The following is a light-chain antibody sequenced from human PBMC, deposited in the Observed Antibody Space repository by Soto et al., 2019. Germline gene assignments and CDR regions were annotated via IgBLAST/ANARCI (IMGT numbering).Light chain of an antibody. CDR1: QSIGNY. CDR3: QQSYSSLLT. J-gene: IGKJ4*01. V-gene: IGKV1-39*01. CDR2: AAS. Sequence: DIQLTQSPSSLSASVGDRVIITCRASQSIGNYLNWYQQKPGRAPRLLIFAASSLQSGVPSRFSGSVSGTDFTLTISSLQREDFARYYCQQSYSSLLTFGGGTKVEI.